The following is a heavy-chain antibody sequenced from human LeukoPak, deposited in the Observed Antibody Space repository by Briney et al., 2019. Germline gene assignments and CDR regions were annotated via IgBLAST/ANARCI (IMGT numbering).Heavy chain of an antibody. CDR3: AASLRYSSSWYDYYYYGMDV. J-gene: IGHJ6*02. CDR2: ISGEGGST. CDR1: GFTFDDYA. Sequence: GGSLRLSCAASGFTFDDYAMHWVRQAPGKGLEWVSLISGEGGSTYYADSVKGRFTISRDNSKNSLYLQMNSLRTEDTALYYCAASLRYSSSWYDYYYYGMDVWGQGTTVTVSS. V-gene: IGHV3-43*02. D-gene: IGHD6-13*01.